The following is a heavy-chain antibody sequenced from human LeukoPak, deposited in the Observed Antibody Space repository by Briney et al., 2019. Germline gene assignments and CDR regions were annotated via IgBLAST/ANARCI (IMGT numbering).Heavy chain of an antibody. V-gene: IGHV4-59*01. J-gene: IGHJ4*02. D-gene: IGHD6-19*01. CDR1: GGSISSYY. CDR3: ATWGAIVAGNDY. CDR2: MHYSGST. Sequence: PSETLSLTCTVSGGSISSYYWSWIRQPPGKGLEWIGFMHYSGSTNYNPSLKSRVTISVDTSKNQFSLKLSSVTAADKAVYYCATWGAIVAGNDYWGQGTLVTVSS.